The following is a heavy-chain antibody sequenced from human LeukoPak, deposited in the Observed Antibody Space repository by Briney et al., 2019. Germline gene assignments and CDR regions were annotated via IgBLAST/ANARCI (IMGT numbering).Heavy chain of an antibody. D-gene: IGHD4-17*01. V-gene: IGHV3-21*01. Sequence: PGGSLRLSCAASGFTFSSYNMNWVRQAPGKGLEWVSSISSSSSYIYYADSVKGRFTISRDNAKNSLYLQMNSLRAEDTAVYYCARQVIAYGDYWLDYWGQGTLVTVSS. CDR3: ARQVIAYGDYWLDY. J-gene: IGHJ4*02. CDR2: ISSSSSYI. CDR1: GFTFSSYN.